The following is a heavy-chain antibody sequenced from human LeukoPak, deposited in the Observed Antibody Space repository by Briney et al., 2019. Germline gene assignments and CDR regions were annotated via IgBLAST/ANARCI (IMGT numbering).Heavy chain of an antibody. CDR1: GFTFSSYE. CDR2: ISSRGSTI. V-gene: IGHV3-48*03. Sequence: GGSLRLSCAASGFTFSSYEMNWVRQAPGKGLEWVSYISSRGSTIYYADSVKGRFTISRDNAKNSLYLQMNSLRAEDTAVYYCAREGDGYNRQGDVWGKGTTVTISS. CDR3: AREGDGYNRQGDV. J-gene: IGHJ6*04. D-gene: IGHD5-24*01.